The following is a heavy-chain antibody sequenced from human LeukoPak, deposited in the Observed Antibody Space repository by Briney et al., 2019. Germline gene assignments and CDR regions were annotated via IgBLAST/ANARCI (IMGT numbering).Heavy chain of an antibody. CDR3: ARLTARDYYYMDV. Sequence: SETLSLTCAVYGGSFSGYYWSWIRQPPGKGLEWIGEINHSGSTNYNPSLKSRVTISVDTSKNQFSLKLGSVTAADTAVYYCARLTARDYYYMDVWGKGTTVTVSS. V-gene: IGHV4-34*01. D-gene: IGHD2-21*02. CDR1: GGSFSGYY. CDR2: INHSGST. J-gene: IGHJ6*03.